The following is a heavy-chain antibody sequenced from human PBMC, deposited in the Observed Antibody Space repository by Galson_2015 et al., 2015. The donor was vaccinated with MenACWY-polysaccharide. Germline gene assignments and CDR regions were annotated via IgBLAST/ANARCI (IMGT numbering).Heavy chain of an antibody. V-gene: IGHV3-66*02. Sequence: SLRLSCAPSGFSVSSTYMTWVRQAPGKGLEWVSVIYDSTATYYADSVKGRFTISRDNSKNTLYLQMNSLRAEDTAVYYCARGNSGGKSPLDCWGQGTLVTVSS. CDR3: ARGNSGGKSPLDC. CDR2: IYDSTAT. CDR1: GFSVSSTY. J-gene: IGHJ4*02. D-gene: IGHD4-23*01.